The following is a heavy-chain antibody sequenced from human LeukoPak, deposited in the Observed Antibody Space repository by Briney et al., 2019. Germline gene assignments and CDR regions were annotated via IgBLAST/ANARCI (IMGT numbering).Heavy chain of an antibody. CDR1: GFTFSSYA. CDR2: ISYDGSNK. CDR3: ARAWPTTVTLGY. Sequence: GRSLRLSCAASGFTFSSYAMHWVRQAPGKGLEWVAVISYDGSNKYYADSVKGRFTISRDNSKNTLYLQMNSLRAEDTAVYYCARAWPTTVTLGYWGQGTLVTVSS. D-gene: IGHD4-17*01. V-gene: IGHV3-30*04. J-gene: IGHJ4*02.